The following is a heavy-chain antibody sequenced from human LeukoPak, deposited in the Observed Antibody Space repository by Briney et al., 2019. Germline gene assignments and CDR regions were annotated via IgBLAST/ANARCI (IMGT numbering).Heavy chain of an antibody. D-gene: IGHD3-22*01. CDR3: AKDSNYYDSSGSHRLFDY. Sequence: PGGSLRLSCAASGFTFSSYSMNWVRQAPGKGLEWVSAISGSGGSTYYADSVKGRFTISRDNSKNTLYLQMNSLRAEDTAVYYCAKDSNYYDSSGSHRLFDYWGQGTLVTVSS. CDR1: GFTFSSYS. J-gene: IGHJ4*02. CDR2: ISGSGGST. V-gene: IGHV3-23*01.